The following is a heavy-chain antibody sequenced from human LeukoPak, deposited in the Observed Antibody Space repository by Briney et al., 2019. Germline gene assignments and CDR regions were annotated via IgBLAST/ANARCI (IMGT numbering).Heavy chain of an antibody. CDR3: ARGGGGSLRF. D-gene: IGHD3-3*01. V-gene: IGHV4-34*01. J-gene: IGHJ4*02. CDR2: INHSGST. Sequence: PSETLSLTCAVYGGSFSGYYWSWIRQPPGKGLEWIGEINHSGSTNYNPPLKSRVTISVDTSKNQFSLKLSSVTAADTAVYYCARGGGGSLRFWGQGTLVTVSS. CDR1: GGSFSGYY.